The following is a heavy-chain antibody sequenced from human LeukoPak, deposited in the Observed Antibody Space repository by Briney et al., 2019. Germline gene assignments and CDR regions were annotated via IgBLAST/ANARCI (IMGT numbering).Heavy chain of an antibody. CDR1: GFTFSHYW. CDR2: VTSDGSST. D-gene: IGHD3-10*01. V-gene: IGHV3-74*01. Sequence: PGGSLRLSCAASGFTFSHYWMYWVRQAPGKGLVWVSRVTSDGSSTTYADSVKGRFTISRDNAKNTLYLQMNSLRAEDTAVYYCARGYSDSGSPCWGQGTLVTVSS. J-gene: IGHJ4*02. CDR3: ARGYSDSGSPC.